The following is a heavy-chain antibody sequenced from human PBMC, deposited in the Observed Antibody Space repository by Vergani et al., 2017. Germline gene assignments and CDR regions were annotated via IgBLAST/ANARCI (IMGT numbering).Heavy chain of an antibody. CDR1: GFTFSGSA. CDR2: IRSKANSYAT. D-gene: IGHD3-10*01. Sequence: EVQLVESGGGLVQPGGSMKLSCAASGFTFSGSAMHWVRQASGKGLEWVGRIRSKANSYATAYAASVKGRFTISRDDSKNKAYLQMNSLKTEDTAVYYCTGRITMVRGVTPGGDYWGQGTLVTVSS. CDR3: TGRITMVRGVTPGGDY. V-gene: IGHV3-73*02. J-gene: IGHJ4*02.